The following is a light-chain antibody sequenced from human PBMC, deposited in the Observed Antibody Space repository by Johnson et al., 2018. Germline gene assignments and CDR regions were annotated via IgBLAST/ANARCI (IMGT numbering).Light chain of an antibody. CDR3: GTWDSSLRAGNV. CDR2: EHN. J-gene: IGLJ1*01. CDR1: SSNIGNNY. Sequence: QSVLTQPPSVYAAPGQKVTISCSGSSSNIGNNYVSWYQQLPGTAPKLLIYEHNKRPSGIPDRFSGSKYGTSATLGITGLQTGDEADYYCGTWDSSLRAGNVFGTGTKVTVL. V-gene: IGLV1-51*02.